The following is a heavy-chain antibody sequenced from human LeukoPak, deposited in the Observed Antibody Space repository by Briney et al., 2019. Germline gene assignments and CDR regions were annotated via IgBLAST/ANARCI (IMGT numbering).Heavy chain of an antibody. J-gene: IGHJ4*02. CDR2: ISSSGSTI. V-gene: IGHV3-48*03. Sequence: GGFLRLSCAAPGFTFSSYEMNWVRQAPGKGLEWVSYISSSGSTIYYADSVKGRFTISRDNAKNSLYLQMHSLRAEDTAVYYCARVPYYDFWSGYQFDYWGQGTLVTVSS. CDR1: GFTFSSYE. CDR3: ARVPYYDFWSGYQFDY. D-gene: IGHD3-3*01.